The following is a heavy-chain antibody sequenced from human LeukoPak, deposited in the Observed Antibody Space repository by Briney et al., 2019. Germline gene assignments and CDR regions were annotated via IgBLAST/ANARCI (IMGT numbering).Heavy chain of an antibody. D-gene: IGHD5-18*01. V-gene: IGHV1-18*01. CDR1: GYSFSSYG. CDR2: VSAHNGYT. CDR3: GRGGYSYGYADY. Sequence: ASVKASCKASGYSFSSYGINWVRQAPGQGLEWMGWVSAHNGYTNSPQKFQGRVIMTTETSTSTAYMELRSLKSDDTAVYYCGRGGYSYGYADYWGQGTLVTVSS. J-gene: IGHJ4*02.